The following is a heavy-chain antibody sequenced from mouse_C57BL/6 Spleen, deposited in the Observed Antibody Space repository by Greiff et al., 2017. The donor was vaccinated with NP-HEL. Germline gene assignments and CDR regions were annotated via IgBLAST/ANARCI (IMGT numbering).Heavy chain of an antibody. V-gene: IGHV1-81*01. CDR2: IYPRSGNT. Sequence: QVQLQQSGAELARPGASVKLSCKASGYTFTSYGISWVKQRTGQGLAWIGEIYPRSGNTYYNEKFKGKATLTEDKSSSKAYMELRSLPSEDSSVYFCARGPYYYDDEYYFYYWGKGTTLTVSS. D-gene: IGHD1-1*01. CDR3: ARGPYYYDDEYYFYY. CDR1: GYTFTSYG. J-gene: IGHJ2*01.